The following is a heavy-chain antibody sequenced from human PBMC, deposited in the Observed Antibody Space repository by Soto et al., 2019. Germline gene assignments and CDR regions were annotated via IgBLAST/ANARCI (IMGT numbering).Heavy chain of an antibody. V-gene: IGHV4-34*01. CDR3: ARGSYDFWSGYYSRFDY. D-gene: IGHD3-3*01. J-gene: IGHJ4*02. CDR2: INHSGST. Sequence: SSETLSLTCAVYGGSFSGYYWSWIRQPPGKGLEWIGEINHSGSTNYNPSLKSRVTISVDTFKNQFSLKLSSVTAADTAVYYCARGSYDFWSGYYSRFDYWGQGTLVTVSS. CDR1: GGSFSGYY.